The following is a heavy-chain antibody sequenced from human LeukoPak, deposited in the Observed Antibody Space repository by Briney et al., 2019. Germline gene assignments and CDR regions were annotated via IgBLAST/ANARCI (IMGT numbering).Heavy chain of an antibody. J-gene: IGHJ4*02. Sequence: SETLSLTCTVSGDSIISSRYYWGWIRQPPGKGLEWIASIRYSGNTFYNPSFKSRVTISVDTSNNQLSLRLSSVTAADAAVYYCARLRDGRWLLEYWGQGTLVTVSS. V-gene: IGHV4-39*01. CDR1: GDSIISSRYY. D-gene: IGHD4-23*01. CDR2: IRYSGNT. CDR3: ARLRDGRWLLEY.